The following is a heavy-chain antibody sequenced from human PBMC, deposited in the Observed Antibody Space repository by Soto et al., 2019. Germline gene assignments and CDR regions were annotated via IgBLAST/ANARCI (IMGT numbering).Heavy chain of an antibody. V-gene: IGHV3-21*01. D-gene: IGHD4-17*01. CDR2: ISSSSSYI. Sequence: EVQLVESGGGLVKPGGSLRLSCAASGFTFSSYSMNWVRQAPGKGLEWVSSISSSSSYIYYADSVKGRFTISRDNAKNSLYLQMNSLRAEDTAVYYCAREVDQNVYGDYPFDYWGQGTLVTVSS. CDR3: AREVDQNVYGDYPFDY. J-gene: IGHJ4*02. CDR1: GFTFSSYS.